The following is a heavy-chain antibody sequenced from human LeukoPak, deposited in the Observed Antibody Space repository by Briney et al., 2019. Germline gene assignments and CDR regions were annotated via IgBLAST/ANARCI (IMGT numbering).Heavy chain of an antibody. J-gene: IGHJ4*02. D-gene: IGHD2-15*01. Sequence: GRSLRLSCAASGFTFTDHYMDCARQAPGKGLEWAGRVRNKAISYTTEYAEYVKGRFTVSRDDSKNSIYLQMNSLKIDDTAVYYCARAGVAATLDYWGQGTLVIDSS. CDR3: ARAGVAATLDY. V-gene: IGHV3-72*01. CDR2: VRNKAISYTT. CDR1: GFTFTDHY.